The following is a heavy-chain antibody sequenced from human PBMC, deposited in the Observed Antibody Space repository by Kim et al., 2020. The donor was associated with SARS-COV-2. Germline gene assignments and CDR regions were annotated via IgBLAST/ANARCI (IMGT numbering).Heavy chain of an antibody. D-gene: IGHD2-21*02. Sequence: ASVKVSCKASGYTFTSNHMHWVRQAPGQGLEWMGMITPSSGYTTYAQKFQGSVTITTDTSTSTVYIGLSSLRSEDTAVYYCAGDREGDWTFDYWGQGTLVTVSS. CDR2: ITPSSGYT. CDR3: AGDREGDWTFDY. V-gene: IGHV1-46*01. CDR1: GYTFTSNH. J-gene: IGHJ4*02.